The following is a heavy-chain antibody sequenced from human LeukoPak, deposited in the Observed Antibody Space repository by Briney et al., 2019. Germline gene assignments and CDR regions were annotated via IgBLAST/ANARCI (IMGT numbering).Heavy chain of an antibody. CDR3: ARDQEQYDFWSGYYKQVRWFDP. J-gene: IGHJ5*02. V-gene: IGHV3-21*01. Sequence: GGSLRLSCAASGFTFSSYSMNWVRQAPGKGLEWVSSISSSSSYIYYADSVKGRFTISRDNAKNSLYLQMNSLRAEDTAVYYCARDQEQYDFWSGYYKQVRWFDPWGQGTLVTVSS. CDR1: GFTFSSYS. D-gene: IGHD3-3*01. CDR2: ISSSSSYI.